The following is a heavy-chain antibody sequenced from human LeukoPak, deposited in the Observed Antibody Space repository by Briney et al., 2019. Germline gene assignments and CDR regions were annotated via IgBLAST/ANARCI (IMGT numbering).Heavy chain of an antibody. J-gene: IGHJ4*02. CDR3: AREPRYSSSWYYFDY. Sequence: SETLSLTCTVSGGSISSYYWSWIRQPPGKGLEWIGYIYYSGSTNYNPSLKSRVTISADTSKNQFSLKLSSVTAADTAVYYCAREPRYSSSWYYFDYWGQGTLVTVSS. CDR2: IYYSGST. D-gene: IGHD6-13*01. CDR1: GGSISSYY. V-gene: IGHV4-59*01.